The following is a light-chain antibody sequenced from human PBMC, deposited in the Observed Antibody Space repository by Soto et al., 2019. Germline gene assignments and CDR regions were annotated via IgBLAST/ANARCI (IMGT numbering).Light chain of an antibody. V-gene: IGKV3-20*01. CDR1: QGIGDT. CDR3: QQCGSSPWT. Sequence: EIGLPQYQGALSLSPGEGATLSCRASQGIGDTLAWYQHKPGQTPRLLIYDTSTRATGVPARFSGGGSGTDFTLTISRLEPEDFAVYYCQQCGSSPWTFGQGTKVDI. CDR2: DTS. J-gene: IGKJ1*01.